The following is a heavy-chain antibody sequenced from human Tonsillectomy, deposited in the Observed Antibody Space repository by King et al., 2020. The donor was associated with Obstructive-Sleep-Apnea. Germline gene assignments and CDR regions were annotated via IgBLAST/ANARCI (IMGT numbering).Heavy chain of an antibody. J-gene: IGHJ4*02. CDR1: GFTVSSTY. Sequence: VQLVESGGGLVQPGGSLRLSCAVSGFTVSSTYMSWVRQAPGKGLEWVSTLYSGGATVYADSVQGRLTISRDTSKNTLYLQMNSLRAEDTAVYFCARGLGYSYGYSFDYWGQGTLVTVSS. CDR3: ARGLGYSYGYSFDY. D-gene: IGHD5-18*01. V-gene: IGHV3-66*01. CDR2: LYSGGAT.